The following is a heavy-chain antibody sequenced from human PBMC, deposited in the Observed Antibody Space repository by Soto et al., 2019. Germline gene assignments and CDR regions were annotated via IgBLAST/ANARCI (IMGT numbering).Heavy chain of an antibody. J-gene: IGHJ5*02. CDR2: ISYSGST. CDR3: ARDRSGKGGNWFDP. V-gene: IGHV4-61*01. Sequence: SETLSLTCTVSGGSVTSGTYYWSWIRQPPGKGLEWIGYISYSGSTNYNSSLKSRVTISKDTSENQFSLKLSSVTAADTAVYYCARDRSGKGGNWFDPWGQGTLVTVSS. CDR1: GGSVTSGTYY. D-gene: IGHD6-13*01.